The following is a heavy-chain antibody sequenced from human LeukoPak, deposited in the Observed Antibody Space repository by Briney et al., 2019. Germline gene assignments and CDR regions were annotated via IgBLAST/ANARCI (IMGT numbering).Heavy chain of an antibody. CDR2: ISDIGSI. D-gene: IGHD5-24*01. Sequence: SETLSLTCTVSGGSISSYYWSWIRQPPGKGLEWIAYISDIGSINYNPSLKSRVTISLDTSKNQFSLKLSSVTAADTAVYYCATKRGGYNYYFDYWGQGTLVTVSS. V-gene: IGHV4-59*08. CDR1: GGSISSYY. CDR3: ATKRGGYNYYFDY. J-gene: IGHJ4*02.